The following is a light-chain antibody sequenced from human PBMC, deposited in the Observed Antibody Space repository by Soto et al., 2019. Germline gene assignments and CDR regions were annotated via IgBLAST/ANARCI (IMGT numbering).Light chain of an antibody. CDR2: GAS. CDR3: QQYGSSPYT. J-gene: IGKJ2*01. V-gene: IGKV3-20*01. Sequence: EIVLTQSPGTLSLSPGERATLSCRASQSVSSIYLAWYQQKPGQAARLLIYGASSRATGIPDRFSGSGSGTDFTLTISRLEPEDFALYYCQQYGSSPYTFGQGTKLGIK. CDR1: QSVSSIY.